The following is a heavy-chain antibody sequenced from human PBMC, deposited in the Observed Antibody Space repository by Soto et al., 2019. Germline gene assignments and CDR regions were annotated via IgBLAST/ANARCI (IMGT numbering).Heavy chain of an antibody. J-gene: IGHJ4*02. D-gene: IGHD6-19*01. CDR1: GGSISSSNW. CDR3: AREWPLAVAGTDYYFDY. Sequence: SETLSLTCAVSGGSISSSNWWSWVRQPPGKGLEWIGEIYHSGSTNYNPSLKSRVTISVDKSKNQFSLKLSSVTAADTAVYYCAREWPLAVAGTDYYFDYWGQGTLVTVSS. CDR2: IYHSGST. V-gene: IGHV4-4*02.